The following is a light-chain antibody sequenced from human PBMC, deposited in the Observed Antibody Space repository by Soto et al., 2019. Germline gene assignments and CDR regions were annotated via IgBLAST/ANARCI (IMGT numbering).Light chain of an antibody. CDR3: MQALQTPLT. J-gene: IGKJ4*01. CDR2: VAS. Sequence: DIVLTQSPLSLPVTPGEPASISCRSSHSLLHSNGYNYLDWYLQKPGQSPQLLISVASNRASGVPDRVSGSGSGTDFTLKISRVEAEDVGVYYCMQALQTPLTFGGGTRVEIK. V-gene: IGKV2-28*01. CDR1: HSLLHSNGYNY.